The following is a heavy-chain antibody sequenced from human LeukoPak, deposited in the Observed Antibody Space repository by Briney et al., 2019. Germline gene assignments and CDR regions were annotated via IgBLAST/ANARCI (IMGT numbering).Heavy chain of an antibody. CDR1: TYSISSGYY. Sequence: PSETLSLTCTVSTYSISSGYYWGWIRQPPGKGLEWIGSIYHTGSTYYNPSLKSRVTISVDTSKNQFSLKLSSVTAAGTALYYCARATAGTTLFEGIDYWGQGTLVTVSS. D-gene: IGHD1-1*01. CDR3: ARATAGTTLFEGIDY. V-gene: IGHV4-38-2*02. J-gene: IGHJ4*02. CDR2: IYHTGST.